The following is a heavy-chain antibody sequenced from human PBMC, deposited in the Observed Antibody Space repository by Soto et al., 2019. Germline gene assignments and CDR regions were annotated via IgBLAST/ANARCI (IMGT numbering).Heavy chain of an antibody. CDR1: GDSINNGGHY. CDR2: IYYSGTT. D-gene: IGHD1-26*01. CDR3: ARSAVGATKGGFDS. J-gene: IGHJ4*02. V-gene: IGHV4-31*03. Sequence: QVQLPESGPGLVKPSQTLSLTCTVSGDSINNGGHYWSWLRQPPGVGLEWIGFIYYSGTTYYNPSLKSRGTISVHTSKIQFSLKLNSGTAADTAVYYCARSAVGATKGGFDSWGQGTLVTVSS.